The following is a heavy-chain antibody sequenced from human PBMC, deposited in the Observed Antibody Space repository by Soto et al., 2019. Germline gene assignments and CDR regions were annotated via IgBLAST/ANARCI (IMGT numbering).Heavy chain of an antibody. V-gene: IGHV1-18*04. CDR3: ARTYGSGSYSYYYGMDV. CDR1: GYTFTSYG. D-gene: IGHD3-10*01. J-gene: IGHJ6*02. Sequence: VKVSCKASGYTFTSYGISWVRQAPGQGLEWMGWISAYNGNTNYAQKLQGRVTMTTDTSTSTAYVELRSLRSDDTAVYYCARTYGSGSYSYYYGMDVWGQGTTATVSS. CDR2: ISAYNGNT.